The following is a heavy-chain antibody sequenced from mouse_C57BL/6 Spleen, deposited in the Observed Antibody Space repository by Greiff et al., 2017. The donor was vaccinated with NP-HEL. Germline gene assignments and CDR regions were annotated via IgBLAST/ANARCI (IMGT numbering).Heavy chain of an antibody. CDR1: GYSITSGYY. CDR3: ARDGELGNYAMDY. V-gene: IGHV3-6*01. CDR2: ISYDGSN. D-gene: IGHD4-1*01. J-gene: IGHJ4*01. Sequence: EVKLVESGPGLVKPSQSLSLTCSVTGYSITSGYYWNWIRQFPGNKLEWMGYISYDGSNNYNPSLKNRISITRDTSKNQFFLKLNSVTTEDTATYYCARDGELGNYAMDYWGQGTSVTVSS.